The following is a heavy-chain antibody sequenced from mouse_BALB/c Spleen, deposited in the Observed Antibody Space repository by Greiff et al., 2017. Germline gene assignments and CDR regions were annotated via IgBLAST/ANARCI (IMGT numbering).Heavy chain of an antibody. CDR1: GFTFSSYA. CDR2: ISSGGSYT. Sequence: EVKLVESGGGLVKPGGSLKLSCAASGFTFSSYAMSWVRQSPEKRLEWVAEISSGGSYTYYPDTVTGRFTISRDNAKNTLYLEMSSLRSEDTAMYYCAKIYYDYDKGENYAMDYRGEGTSVTVSS. D-gene: IGHD2-4*01. CDR3: AKIYYDYDKGENYAMDY. J-gene: IGHJ4*01. V-gene: IGHV5-9-4*01.